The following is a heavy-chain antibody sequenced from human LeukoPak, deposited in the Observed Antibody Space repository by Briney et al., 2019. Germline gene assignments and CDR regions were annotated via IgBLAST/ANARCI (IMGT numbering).Heavy chain of an antibody. CDR3: AKGPLLWD. Sequence: PGGSLRLSCAASGFTFSNYGMSWVRQAPGKGLEWVSSISGSGGSTYYADSVQGRFTISRDNSKNTLYLQMNSLRAEDTAVYYCAKGPLLWDWGQGTLVTVSS. CDR2: ISGSGGST. D-gene: IGHD2/OR15-2a*01. CDR1: GFTFSNYG. V-gene: IGHV3-23*01. J-gene: IGHJ4*02.